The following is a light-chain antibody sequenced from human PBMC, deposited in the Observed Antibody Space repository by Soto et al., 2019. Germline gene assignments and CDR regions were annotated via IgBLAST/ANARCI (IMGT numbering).Light chain of an antibody. CDR1: TSDVGGYKL. J-gene: IGLJ1*01. V-gene: IGLV2-14*01. CDR3: SSYTSSSSYV. Sequence: QSVLTQPASVSGSPGQSVTISCTGTTSDVGGYKLVSWYQHHPGKAPQLIIYDLTNRPSGVSNRFSASKSGNTASLTISGLQPEDEADYYCSSYTSSSSYVFGTGTKVTVL. CDR2: DLT.